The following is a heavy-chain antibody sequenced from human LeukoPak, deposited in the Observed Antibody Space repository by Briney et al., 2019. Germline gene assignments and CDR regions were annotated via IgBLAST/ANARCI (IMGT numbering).Heavy chain of an antibody. J-gene: IGHJ4*01. CDR3: APIFGDYSDFDS. CDR2: IKHTGGT. CDR1: GGSFSSYY. D-gene: IGHD4-17*01. V-gene: IGHV4-34*01. Sequence: SETLSLTCAVYGGSFSSYYWSWIRQPPGKGLEWIGEIKHTGGTNYNPSLRSRVTISLDTSKNQFPLRLSSVTAADTAVYYCAPIFGDYSDFDSWGQGTLVTASS.